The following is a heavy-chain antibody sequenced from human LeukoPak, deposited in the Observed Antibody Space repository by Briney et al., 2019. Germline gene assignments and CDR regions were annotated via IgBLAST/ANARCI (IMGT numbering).Heavy chain of an antibody. CDR2: ISAYNGNT. CDR1: GYTFTSYG. V-gene: IGHV1-18*01. Sequence: ASVKVSCKASGYTFTSYGISWVRQAPGQGLEWMGWISAYNGNTNYAQKLQGRVTMTTDTSTSTAYMELRSLGSDDTAVYYCARDHRYCSSTSCVRGRLGYWGQGTLVTVSS. CDR3: ARDHRYCSSTSCVRGRLGY. J-gene: IGHJ4*02. D-gene: IGHD2-2*01.